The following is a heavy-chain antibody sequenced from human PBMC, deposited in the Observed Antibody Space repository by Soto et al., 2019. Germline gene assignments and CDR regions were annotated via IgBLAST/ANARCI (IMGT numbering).Heavy chain of an antibody. D-gene: IGHD6-19*01. CDR2: IIPNFGTA. Sequence: QVQLVQSGAEVKKPGSSVKVSCKASGGTFSSYAISWVRQAPGQGLEWMGGIIPNFGTANYAQKFQGRVTSTAEESTSIAYMEMQGLRSEDTAVYYCARDRGIAVAGYYYGMDVWGPGSTVT. CDR3: ARDRGIAVAGYYYGMDV. V-gene: IGHV1-69*12. CDR1: GGTFSSYA. J-gene: IGHJ6*02.